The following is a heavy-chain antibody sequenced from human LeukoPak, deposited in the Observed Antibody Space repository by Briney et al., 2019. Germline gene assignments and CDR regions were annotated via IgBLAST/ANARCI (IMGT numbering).Heavy chain of an antibody. J-gene: IGHJ4*02. Sequence: GGSLRLSCAASGFTFSSYAMSWVRQAPGKGLEWASAISGSGGSTYYADSVKGRFTISRDNSKNTLYLQMNSLRAEDTAVYYCAKAPTYDSSGYYYSTGSYYFNYWGQGTLVTVSS. D-gene: IGHD3-22*01. CDR1: GFTFSSYA. CDR3: AKAPTYDSSGYYYSTGSYYFNY. CDR2: ISGSGGST. V-gene: IGHV3-23*01.